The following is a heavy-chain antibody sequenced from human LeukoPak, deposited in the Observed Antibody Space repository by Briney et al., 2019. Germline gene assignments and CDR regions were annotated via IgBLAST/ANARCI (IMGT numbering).Heavy chain of an antibody. D-gene: IGHD5-18*01. CDR3: ARGVDTAMVDY. CDR1: GFTFSSYA. CDR2: ISSNGGST. J-gene: IGHJ4*02. Sequence: GGSLRLSCAASGFTFSSYAMHWVRQAPGKGLEYVSAISSNGGSTYYANSVKGRFTISRDNSKNTLYLQMGSLRAEDMAVYYCARGVDTAMVDYWGQGTLVTVSS. V-gene: IGHV3-64*01.